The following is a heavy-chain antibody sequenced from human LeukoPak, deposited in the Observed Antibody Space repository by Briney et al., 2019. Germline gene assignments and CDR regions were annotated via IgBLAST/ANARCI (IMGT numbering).Heavy chain of an antibody. Sequence: SGGSLRLSCAASGFTFSDYYMSWIRQAPGKGLEWVSYISSSGSTIYYADSVKGRFTISRDNAKNSLYLQMNSLRAEDTAFYYCAKDISLGFRWSTFDFWGQGTLVTVSS. V-gene: IGHV3-11*01. CDR1: GFTFSDYY. CDR2: ISSSGSTI. D-gene: IGHD6-13*01. J-gene: IGHJ4*02. CDR3: AKDISLGFRWSTFDF.